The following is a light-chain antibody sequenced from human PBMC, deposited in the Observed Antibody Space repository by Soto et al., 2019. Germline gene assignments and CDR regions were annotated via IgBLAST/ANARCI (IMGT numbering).Light chain of an antibody. CDR2: WAS. J-gene: IGKJ4*01. V-gene: IGKV4-1*01. CDR1: QSVLYSSNNKNY. CDR3: QQYFSTPLT. Sequence: DIVMTPSPDSLAVSLGERATINCKSSQSVLYSSNNKNYLAWYQQKPGQPPKLLIYWASTRESGVPDRFSGSGSGTGFTLTISSLQAEDVAFYYCQQYFSTPLTFGGGTKVEIK.